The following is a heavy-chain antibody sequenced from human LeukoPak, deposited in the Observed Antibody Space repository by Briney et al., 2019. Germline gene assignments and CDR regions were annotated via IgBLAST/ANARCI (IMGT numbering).Heavy chain of an antibody. V-gene: IGHV5-51*01. J-gene: IGHJ4*02. D-gene: IGHD3-3*01. CDR2: IYPGDSDT. CDR3: ARSLRFLEWLSNYYFDY. Sequence: GESLKISCKGSGYSFTSYWIGWVRQMPGKGLEWMGIIYPGDSDTRYSPSFQGQVTISADKSISTAYLQWSSLKASDTAMYYCARSLRFLEWLSNYYFDYWGQGTLVTVSS. CDR1: GYSFTSYW.